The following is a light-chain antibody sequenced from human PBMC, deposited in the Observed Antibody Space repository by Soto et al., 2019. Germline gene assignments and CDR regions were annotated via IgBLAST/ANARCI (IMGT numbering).Light chain of an antibody. CDR1: QSVSRK. CDR3: QRYDKWPRT. V-gene: IGKV3-15*01. J-gene: IGKJ1*01. Sequence: VMTQSPATLSVSQGERATLSCRASQSVSRKLAFYQQTRGQAPRLLIYGASTRATGVPARFSGSGSGTEFTLTISNLQSEDFAVYHCQRYDKWPRTFGQGTKVDI. CDR2: GAS.